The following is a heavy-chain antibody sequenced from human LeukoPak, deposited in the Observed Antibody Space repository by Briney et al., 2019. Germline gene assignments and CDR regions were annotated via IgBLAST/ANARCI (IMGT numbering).Heavy chain of an antibody. CDR3: ASGGDYVAFDI. D-gene: IGHD4-17*01. CDR2: INPSGGST. Sequence: SGYAFTSYGISWVRQAPGQGLEWMGIINPSGGSTSYAQKFQGRVTMTRDMSTSTVYMELSSLRSEDTAVYYCASGGDYVAFDIWGQGTMVTVSS. CDR1: GYAFTSYG. V-gene: IGHV1-46*01. J-gene: IGHJ3*02.